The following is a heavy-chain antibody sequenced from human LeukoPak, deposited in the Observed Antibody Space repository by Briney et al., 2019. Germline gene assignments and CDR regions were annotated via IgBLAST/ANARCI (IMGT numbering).Heavy chain of an antibody. CDR2: VYYSGST. Sequence: SETLSLTRTVSSGSIGSSSNYWGWIRQAPGKGLEWIGNVYYSGSTFYNPSLKSRVTISVDTSKNQFSLKLRSVTAADTAVYYCASFSRYYDFWSGYTHDYWGQGTLVTVSS. CDR1: SGSIGSSSNY. V-gene: IGHV4-39*01. J-gene: IGHJ4*02. CDR3: ASFSRYYDFWSGYTHDY. D-gene: IGHD3-3*01.